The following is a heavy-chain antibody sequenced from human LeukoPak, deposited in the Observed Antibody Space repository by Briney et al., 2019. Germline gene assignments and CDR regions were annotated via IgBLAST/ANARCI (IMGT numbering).Heavy chain of an antibody. CDR1: GDSFSSNSAA. J-gene: IGHJ4*02. V-gene: IGHV6-1*01. Sequence: SQTLSLTCAVSGDSFSSNSAAWNWIRQSPSRGLEWLVRTYYRSNWYNDYAVSVKSRITINPDTSKNQFSLQLNSVTPEDTAVYYCARGRTYSSSGNGLDYWGQGTLVTVSS. CDR3: ARGRTYSSSGNGLDY. D-gene: IGHD6-6*01. CDR2: TYYRSNWYN.